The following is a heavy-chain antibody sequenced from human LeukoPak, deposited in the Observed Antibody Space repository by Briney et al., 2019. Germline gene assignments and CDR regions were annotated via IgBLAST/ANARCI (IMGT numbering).Heavy chain of an antibody. J-gene: IGHJ4*02. V-gene: IGHV3-30*18. Sequence: PGGSLRLSCAASGFTFSSYGMHWVRQAPGKGLEWVAVISYDGSNKYYADSVKGRFTISRDNSKNTLYLQMNSLRAEDTAVYYCAKDKRCSGGSCYSVFDYWGQGTLVTVSS. CDR1: GFTFSSYG. D-gene: IGHD2-15*01. CDR2: ISYDGSNK. CDR3: AKDKRCSGGSCYSVFDY.